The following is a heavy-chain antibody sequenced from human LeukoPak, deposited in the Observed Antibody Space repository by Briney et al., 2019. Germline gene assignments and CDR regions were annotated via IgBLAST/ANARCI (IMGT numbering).Heavy chain of an antibody. Sequence: GGSLRLSCAASGFTFSNYWMHWVRQAPGKGLVWVSRINSDGISTGYADSVKGRFTVSRDNAKKTLYLQMNSLRAEDTAVYYCAKPLGYSGYDFGYWGQGTLVTVSS. V-gene: IGHV3-74*01. D-gene: IGHD5-12*01. CDR1: GFTFSNYW. CDR3: AKPLGYSGYDFGY. J-gene: IGHJ4*02. CDR2: INSDGIST.